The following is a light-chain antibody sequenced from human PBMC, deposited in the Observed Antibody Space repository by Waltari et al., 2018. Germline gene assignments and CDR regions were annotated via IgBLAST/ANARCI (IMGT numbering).Light chain of an antibody. CDR2: DVS. J-gene: IGKJ4*01. CDR3: QQRSTWPLT. V-gene: IGKV3-11*01. Sequence: DIVLTQSPATLSLSPGDRATLSCRASQNVNNYLAWFQQKPGQAPGLLIYDVSTRATGIPSRFTGSGSRTDFTLSISSVEPEDVAVYYCQQRSTWPLTFGGGTQVEIK. CDR1: QNVNNY.